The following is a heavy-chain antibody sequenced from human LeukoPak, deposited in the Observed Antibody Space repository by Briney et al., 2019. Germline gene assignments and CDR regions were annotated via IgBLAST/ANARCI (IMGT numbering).Heavy chain of an antibody. CDR2: IYWNDDD. Sequence: SGPTLVNPTESLTLTCACSGFSVGSGGVAVGWIRQPPGKALEWLGHIYWNDDDRYSTFLRSRLTFTRDTSENQVVLTMTNMDPVDTATYYCAHLTTSAYYYDYWGQGTLVTVSS. V-gene: IGHV2-5*01. CDR3: AHLTTSAYYYDY. CDR1: GFSVGSGGVA. J-gene: IGHJ4*02. D-gene: IGHD1-1*01.